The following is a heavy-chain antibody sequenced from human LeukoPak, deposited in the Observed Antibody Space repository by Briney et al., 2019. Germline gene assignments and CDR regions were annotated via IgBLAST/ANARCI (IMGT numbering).Heavy chain of an antibody. V-gene: IGHV3-48*01. CDR2: ISSSSSTI. J-gene: IGHJ4*02. CDR1: GFTFSSYS. D-gene: IGHD3-10*01. CDR3: AKDQVGLWFGELWAIDY. Sequence: PGGSLRLSCAASGFTFSSYSMNWVRQAPGKGLEWVSYISSSSSTIYYADSVKGRFTISRDNAKNSLYLQMNSLRAEDTAVYYCAKDQVGLWFGELWAIDYWGQGTLVTVSS.